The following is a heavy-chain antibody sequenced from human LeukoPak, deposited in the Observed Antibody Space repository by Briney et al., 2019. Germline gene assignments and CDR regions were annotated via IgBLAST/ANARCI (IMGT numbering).Heavy chain of an antibody. D-gene: IGHD3-10*01. Sequence: ASVKLSCKASGYTFTGYYMHWVRQAPGQGLKWVGWINPNSGGTNYAQKFQGRVTMTRDTSISTAYMELSRLRSDDTAVYYCARDPWFGELLPNYWGQGALVTVSS. CDR1: GYTFTGYY. J-gene: IGHJ4*02. V-gene: IGHV1-2*02. CDR2: INPNSGGT. CDR3: ARDPWFGELLPNY.